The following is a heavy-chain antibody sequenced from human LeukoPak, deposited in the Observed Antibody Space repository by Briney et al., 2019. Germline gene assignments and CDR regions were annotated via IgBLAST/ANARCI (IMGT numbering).Heavy chain of an antibody. D-gene: IGHD5-12*01. V-gene: IGHV3-21*01. CDR3: ARGNSDYDHDY. CDR2: ISTTSRYI. J-gene: IGHJ4*02. Sequence: GGSLSLSCAASGFTLSRYSMNWVRQAPGKGLEWVSSISTTSRYIYYADSVQGRFTVTRDNAKNSLSLQMNSLRADDTAVYYCARGNSDYDHDYWGQGTLVTVSS. CDR1: GFTLSRYS.